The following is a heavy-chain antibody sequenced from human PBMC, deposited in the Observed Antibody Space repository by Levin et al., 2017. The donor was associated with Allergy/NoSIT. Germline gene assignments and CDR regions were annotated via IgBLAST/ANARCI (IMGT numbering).Heavy chain of an antibody. D-gene: IGHD3-16*01. J-gene: IGHJ2*01. Sequence: GSLRLSCAVYGGSFSGYYWSWIRQPPGKGLEWIGEINHSGSTNYNPSLKSRVTISVDTSKNQFSLKLSSVTAADTAVYYCARGRGSMMDWYFDLWGRGTLVTVSS. CDR3: ARGRGSMMDWYFDL. CDR2: INHSGST. V-gene: IGHV4-34*01. CDR1: GGSFSGYY.